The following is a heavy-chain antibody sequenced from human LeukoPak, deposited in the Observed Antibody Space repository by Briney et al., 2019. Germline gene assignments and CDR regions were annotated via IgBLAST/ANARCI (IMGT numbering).Heavy chain of an antibody. CDR2: IYYSGST. D-gene: IGHD5-12*01. Sequence: PSETLSLTCTVSDGSISSYYWSWIRQPPGKGLEWIGYIYYSGSTNYNPSLKSRVTISVDTSKNQFSLKLSSVTAADTAVYYCARDDSSGFLDYWGQGTLVTVSS. V-gene: IGHV4-59*01. J-gene: IGHJ4*02. CDR1: DGSISSYY. CDR3: ARDDSSGFLDY.